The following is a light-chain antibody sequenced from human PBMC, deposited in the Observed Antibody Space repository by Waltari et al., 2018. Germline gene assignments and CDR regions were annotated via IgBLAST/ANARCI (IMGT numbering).Light chain of an antibody. CDR1: QSLVYSDGNTY. V-gene: IGKV2-24*01. CDR3: MQTVQFRWT. Sequence: DIVMTQSPLSLPVTPGEPASISCRSSQSLVYSDGNTYLSWLQLRPGQPQRRLIFQGSNRFSGVPDRFSGSWAGTDFTLKISRVEAEDVGVYYCMQTVQFRWTFGQGTKVEIK. CDR2: QGS. J-gene: IGKJ1*01.